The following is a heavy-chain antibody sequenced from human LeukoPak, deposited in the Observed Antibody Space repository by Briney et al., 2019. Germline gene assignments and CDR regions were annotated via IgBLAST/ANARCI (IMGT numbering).Heavy chain of an antibody. D-gene: IGHD5-24*01. J-gene: IGHJ4*02. V-gene: IGHV1-8*01. CDR3: ARMARRWLQLRVFDY. Sequence: ASVKVSCKASGYTFTSYDINWARLATGQGLEWMGWMNPNSGNTGYAQKFQGRVTMTRNTSISTAYMELSSLRSEDTAVYYCARMARRWLQLRVFDYWGQGTLVTVSS. CDR2: MNPNSGNT. CDR1: GYTFTSYD.